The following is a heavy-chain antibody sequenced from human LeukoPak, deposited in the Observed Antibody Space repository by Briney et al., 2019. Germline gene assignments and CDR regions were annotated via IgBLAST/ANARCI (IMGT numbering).Heavy chain of an antibody. V-gene: IGHV4-59*08. Sequence: PSESLSLTCTVSGGSISGDYWSWIRQSLQGLERIGYIYYSGSTNYNPSLKSRVTISVDTSKNQFSLKLSSVTAADTAVYYCARYPMTYCSSSSCTDYWGQGTLVTVSS. CDR1: GGSISGDY. CDR3: ARYPMTYCSSSSCTDY. J-gene: IGHJ4*02. CDR2: IYYSGST. D-gene: IGHD2-2*01.